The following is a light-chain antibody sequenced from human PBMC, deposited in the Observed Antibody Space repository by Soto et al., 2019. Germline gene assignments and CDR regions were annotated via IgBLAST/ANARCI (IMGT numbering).Light chain of an antibody. J-gene: IGKJ3*01. CDR1: QSISNY. V-gene: IGKV3-11*01. CDR2: DAS. CDR3: QHGGA. Sequence: EILLTQSPATLSLSPGERATLSCRAGQSISNYLAWYQQKPGQAPRLLIYDASNRATDIPARFSRSGSGTDFTLTISTLEPVDFAVYSCQHGGAFGPGTKVEIK.